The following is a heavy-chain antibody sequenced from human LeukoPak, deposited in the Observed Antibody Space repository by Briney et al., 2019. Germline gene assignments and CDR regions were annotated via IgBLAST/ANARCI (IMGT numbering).Heavy chain of an antibody. D-gene: IGHD3-10*01. J-gene: IGHJ5*02. Sequence: ASVKVSCKASGYTFTGYYMHWVRQAPGQGLEWMGWVNPNSGGTNYAQKFQGWVTMTRDTSISTAYMELSRLRSDDTAVYYCARDRGFGFGESYNWFDPWAREPWSPSPQ. CDR3: ARDRGFGFGESYNWFDP. CDR2: VNPNSGGT. V-gene: IGHV1-2*04. CDR1: GYTFTGYY.